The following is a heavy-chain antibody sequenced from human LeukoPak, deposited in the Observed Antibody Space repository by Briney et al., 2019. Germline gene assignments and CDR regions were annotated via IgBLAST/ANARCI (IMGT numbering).Heavy chain of an antibody. J-gene: IGHJ4*02. V-gene: IGHV4-59*01. CDR1: GESISGFY. D-gene: IGHD3-22*01. CDR2: IYYSGTT. CDR3: ARGGWNKFDY. Sequence: SETLSLTRTVSGESISGFYWTWIRQPPGKGLEWIGYIYYSGTTNYNPSLKSRVTMSVDTSKNQFSLMLSSVTAADTAVYYCARGGWNKFDYWGQGTLVTVSS.